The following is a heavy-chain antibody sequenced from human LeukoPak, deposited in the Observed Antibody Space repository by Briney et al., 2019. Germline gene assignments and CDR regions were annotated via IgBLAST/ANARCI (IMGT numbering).Heavy chain of an antibody. CDR1: GFTFSSYW. V-gene: IGHV3-74*01. CDR3: ARGTSWYYGMDV. Sequence: GGSLRLSCAASGFTFSSYWMPWVRQAPGKGLVWVSRINSDGSSTSYADSVKGRFTISRDNAKNTLYLQMNSLRAEDTAVYYCARGTSWYYGMDVWGQGTTVTVSS. CDR2: INSDGSST. J-gene: IGHJ6*02.